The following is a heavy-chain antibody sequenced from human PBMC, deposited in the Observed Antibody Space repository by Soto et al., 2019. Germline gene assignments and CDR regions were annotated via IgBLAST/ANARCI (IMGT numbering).Heavy chain of an antibody. V-gene: IGHV4-59*01. D-gene: IGHD5-12*01. J-gene: IGHJ4*02. CDR3: ARGQWDGYNFDY. CDR1: GGSISSYY. CDR2: IYYSGST. Sequence: SETLSLTCTVSGGSISSYYWSWIRQPPGKGLEWIGYIYYSGSTNYNPSLKSRVTISVDTSKNQFSLKLSSVTAADTAVYYCARGQWDGYNFDYGGQGTLVTV.